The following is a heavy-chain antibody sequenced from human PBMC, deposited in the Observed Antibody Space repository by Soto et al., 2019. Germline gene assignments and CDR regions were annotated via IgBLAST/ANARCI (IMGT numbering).Heavy chain of an antibody. J-gene: IGHJ4*02. Sequence: QVQLQESGPGLVKPSETLSLTCTVSGGSINSYYWSWIRQPPGKAPEWIGYIYYSGSTNYNPSLMGRVTISVDTSKSHFSLKLSSVTAADTAVYYCARGRHWLDYWGQGTLVTVSS. CDR1: GGSINSYY. V-gene: IGHV4-59*01. CDR3: ARGRHWLDY. CDR2: IYYSGST. D-gene: IGHD6-19*01.